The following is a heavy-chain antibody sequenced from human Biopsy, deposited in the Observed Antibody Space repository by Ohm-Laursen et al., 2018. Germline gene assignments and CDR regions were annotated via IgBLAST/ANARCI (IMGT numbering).Heavy chain of an antibody. CDR2: TYYSGST. CDR1: GGSMTGYE. V-gene: IGHV4-59*08. D-gene: IGHD3-22*01. J-gene: IGHJ3*02. CDR3: GRREVVITHDAFDT. Sequence: SQTLSLTCSVSGGSMTGYEWSWIRLAPGKGLEWIGYTYYSGSTNRNPSLKSRVTILVDTSKNQFSLKLNSVTAADTAVYYCGRREVVITHDAFDTWGQGTMVTVSS.